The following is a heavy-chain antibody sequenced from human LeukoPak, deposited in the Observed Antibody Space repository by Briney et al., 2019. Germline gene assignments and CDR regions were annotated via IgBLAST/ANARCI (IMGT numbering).Heavy chain of an antibody. D-gene: IGHD3-10*01. CDR2: ISSSGSTI. V-gene: IGHV3-48*03. CDR1: GFTFSSYE. Sequence: GGSLRLSCAASGFTFSSYEMNWVRQAPGKGLEWVSYISSSGSTIYYADSVKGRFTISRDNAKNSLYLQMNSLRAEDTALYYCARGPLYYGSGTFDYWGQGTLVTVSS. J-gene: IGHJ4*02. CDR3: ARGPLYYGSGTFDY.